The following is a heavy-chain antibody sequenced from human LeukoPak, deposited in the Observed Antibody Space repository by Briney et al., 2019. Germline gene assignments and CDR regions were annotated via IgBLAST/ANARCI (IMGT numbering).Heavy chain of an antibody. CDR3: ARDIGATNWFDP. CDR2: ITGSGGNT. D-gene: IGHD1-26*01. J-gene: IGHJ5*02. CDR1: GFIFSSYS. Sequence: GGSLRLSCAASGFIFSSYSMSWVRQAPGMGLEWVSVITGSGGNTYYADSVKGRFTISKDNSKNTVYLQMNSLRAEDTAVYYCARDIGATNWFDPWGQGTLVTVSS. V-gene: IGHV3-23*01.